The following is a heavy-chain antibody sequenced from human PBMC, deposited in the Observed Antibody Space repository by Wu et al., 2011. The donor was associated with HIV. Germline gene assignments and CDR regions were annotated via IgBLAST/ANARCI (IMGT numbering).Heavy chain of an antibody. CDR2: IIPIFGTA. CDR3: APSDYGDGWGAFDI. Sequence: QVQPVQSGAEVKKPGSSVKISCKASGGTFSSYAISWVRQAPGQGLEWMGGIIPIFGTANYAQKFQGRVTITADKSTSTAYMELSSLRSEDTAVYYCAPSDYGDGWGAFDIWGQGTMVTVSS. CDR1: GGTFSSYA. V-gene: IGHV1-69*14. J-gene: IGHJ3*02. D-gene: IGHD4-17*01.